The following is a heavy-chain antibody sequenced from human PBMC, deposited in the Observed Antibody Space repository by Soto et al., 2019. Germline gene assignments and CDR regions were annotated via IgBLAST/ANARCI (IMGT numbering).Heavy chain of an antibody. CDR1: GYTFTSYA. D-gene: IGHD2-2*02. J-gene: IGHJ4*02. V-gene: IGHV1-3*01. CDR2: INAGNGNT. Sequence: QVQLVQSGAEVKKPGASVKVSCKASGYTFTSYAMHWVRQAPGQRLEWMGWINAGNGNTKYEQKFQGRVTITRDTSASTAYMELSSLRSEDTAVYYCAKSATVPAAIAYWGQGTLVTVSS. CDR3: AKSATVPAAIAY.